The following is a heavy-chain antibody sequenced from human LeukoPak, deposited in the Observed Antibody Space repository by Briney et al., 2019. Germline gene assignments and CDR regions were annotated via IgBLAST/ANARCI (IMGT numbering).Heavy chain of an antibody. CDR2: IYYSGST. CDR1: GGSISSSSYY. D-gene: IGHD3-3*01. J-gene: IGHJ4*02. V-gene: IGHV4-39*01. CDR3: ARRPSVYGVVIKYYFDY. Sequence: SETLSLTCTVSGGSISSSSYYWGWIRQPPGKGLEWIGSIYYSGSTYYNPSLKSRVTISVGTSKNQFSLKLSSATAADTAVYYCARRPSVYGVVIKYYFDYWGQGTLVTVSS.